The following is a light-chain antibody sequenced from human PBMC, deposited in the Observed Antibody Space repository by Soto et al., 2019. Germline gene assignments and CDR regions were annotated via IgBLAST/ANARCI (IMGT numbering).Light chain of an antibody. Sequence: QSALTQPASVSGSPGQSITISCTGTSSDVSGYNYVSWYQQHPGKAPKLMISEVSNRPSGVSNRFSGSKSGNTASLTISGLQAEDEADYYCSSYTSISTPYVFGTGTKVTVL. J-gene: IGLJ1*01. V-gene: IGLV2-14*01. CDR3: SSYTSISTPYV. CDR2: EVS. CDR1: SSDVSGYNY.